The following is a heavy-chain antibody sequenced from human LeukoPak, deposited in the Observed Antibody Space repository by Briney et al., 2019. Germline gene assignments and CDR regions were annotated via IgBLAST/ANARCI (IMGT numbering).Heavy chain of an antibody. Sequence: PSETLSLTCTVSGGSISSYYWSWIRQPPGKGLEWIGEINHSGSTNYNPSLKSRVTISVDASKNQFSLKLSSVTAADTAVYYCAGRITIFGVVTTYFDYWGQGTLVTVSS. CDR2: INHSGST. CDR3: AGRITIFGVVTTYFDY. V-gene: IGHV4-34*01. D-gene: IGHD3-3*01. CDR1: GGSISSYY. J-gene: IGHJ4*02.